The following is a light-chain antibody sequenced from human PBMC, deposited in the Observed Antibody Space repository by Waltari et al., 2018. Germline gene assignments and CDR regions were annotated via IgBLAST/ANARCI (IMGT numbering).Light chain of an antibody. CDR1: QSISNY. V-gene: IGKV1-39*01. CDR2: AAS. Sequence: LRLPQSPSSLPASVGNGVTITCRASQSISNYLNWYQQKPVKAPKLLIYAASSLQSGVPSRFSGSGSGTDFTLTISSLQPEDFATYFCQQSYSTPYTFGQGTKLEIK. J-gene: IGKJ2*01. CDR3: QQSYSTPYT.